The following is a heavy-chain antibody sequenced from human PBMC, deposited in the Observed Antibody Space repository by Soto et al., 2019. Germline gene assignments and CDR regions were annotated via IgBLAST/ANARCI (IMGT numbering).Heavy chain of an antibody. D-gene: IGHD2-15*01. V-gene: IGHV2-26*01. Sequence: QVTLKESGPALVKPTETLTLTCTVSGFSLSNAGMGVSWIRQPPGKALEWLAHIFSRGNTYYSSSLRSRLTISKDTSKSQVVLTLTNMDPVDTATYYCARAEDLYSVDYWVQGILFTVSS. CDR2: IFSRGNT. CDR3: ARAEDLYSVDY. J-gene: IGHJ4*02. CDR1: GFSLSNAGMG.